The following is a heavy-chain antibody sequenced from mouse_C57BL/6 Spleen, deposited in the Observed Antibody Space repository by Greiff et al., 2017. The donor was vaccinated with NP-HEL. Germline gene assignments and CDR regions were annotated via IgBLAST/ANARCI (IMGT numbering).Heavy chain of an antibody. CDR3: ARYYSNYVRAMDY. J-gene: IGHJ4*01. CDR1: GFTFTDYY. D-gene: IGHD2-5*01. V-gene: IGHV7-3*01. CDR2: IRNKANGYTT. Sequence: EVKLMESGGGLVQPGGSLSLSCAASGFTFTDYYMSWVRQPPGKALEWLGFIRNKANGYTTEYSASVKGRFTISRDNSQSILYLQMNALRAEDSATYYCARYYSNYVRAMDYWGQGTSVTVSS.